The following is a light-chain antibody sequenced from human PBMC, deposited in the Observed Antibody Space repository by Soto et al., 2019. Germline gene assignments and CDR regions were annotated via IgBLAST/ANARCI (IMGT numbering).Light chain of an antibody. J-gene: IGKJ1*01. V-gene: IGKV1-5*03. CDR1: QTISSW. CDR3: QHYNSYSEA. Sequence: DIQMAQSPSTLSGSVGDRVTITCRASQTISSWLAWYQQKPGKAPKLLIYKASTLKSGVPSRFSGSGSGTVFTLTISSLQPDDFATYYGQHYNSYSEAFGQGTKVELK. CDR2: KAS.